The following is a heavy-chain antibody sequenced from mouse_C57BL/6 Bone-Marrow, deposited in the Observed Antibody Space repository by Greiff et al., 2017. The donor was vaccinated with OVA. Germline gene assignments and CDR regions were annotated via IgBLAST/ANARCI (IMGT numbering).Heavy chain of an antibody. J-gene: IGHJ2*01. CDR2: INPSSGYT. V-gene: IGHV1-4*01. CDR3: ARDSSGGRHY. Sequence: QVQLQQSGAELARPGASVKMSCKASGYTFTSYTMHWVKQRPGQGLEWIGYINPSSGYTKYNQKFKDKATLTADKSSSTAYMQLSSLTAEDSAVYYCARDSSGGRHYWGQGTTLTVSS. D-gene: IGHD3-2*02. CDR1: GYTFTSYT.